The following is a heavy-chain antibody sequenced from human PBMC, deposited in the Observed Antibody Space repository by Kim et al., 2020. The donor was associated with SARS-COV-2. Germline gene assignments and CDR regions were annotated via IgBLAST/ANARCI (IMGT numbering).Heavy chain of an antibody. CDR1: GGSISSGGYY. CDR2: IYYSGST. CDR3: AREVGIAAAGTGEYNWFDP. J-gene: IGHJ5*02. V-gene: IGHV4-31*03. Sequence: SETLSLTCTVSGGSISSGGYYWSWIRQHPGKGLEWIGYIYYSGSTYYNPSLKSRVTISVDTSKNQFSLKLSSVTAADTAVYYCAREVGIAAAGTGEYNWFDPWGQGTLVPVSS. D-gene: IGHD6-13*01.